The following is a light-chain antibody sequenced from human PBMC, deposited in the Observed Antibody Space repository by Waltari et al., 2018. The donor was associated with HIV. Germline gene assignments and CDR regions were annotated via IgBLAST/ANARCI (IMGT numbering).Light chain of an antibody. CDR3: GTWDSSLSTGM. J-gene: IGLJ3*02. V-gene: IGLV1-51*01. CDR2: END. Sequence: QSVLTQPPSVSAAPGQKVTISCSGSSSNIGTNYVSWYHQLPGTAPKLLIFENDKRPSGIPDRFSGSKSGTSATLGITGLQTGDEADYYCGTWDSSLSTGMFGGGTKLTVL. CDR1: SSNIGTNY.